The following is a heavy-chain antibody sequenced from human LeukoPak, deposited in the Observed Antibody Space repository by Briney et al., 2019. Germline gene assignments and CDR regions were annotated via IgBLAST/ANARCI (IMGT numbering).Heavy chain of an antibody. J-gene: IGHJ4*02. CDR1: GFTFSSYS. CDR3: ARESYYYDSSGYYSLDY. V-gene: IGHV3-21*01. Sequence: GGSLRLSCAASGFTFSSYSMNWVRQAPGKGLEWVSSISSSSSYIYYADSVKGRFTISRDNAKNSLHLQMNSLRAEDTAVYYCARESYYYDSSGYYSLDYWGQGTLVTVSS. CDR2: ISSSSSYI. D-gene: IGHD3-22*01.